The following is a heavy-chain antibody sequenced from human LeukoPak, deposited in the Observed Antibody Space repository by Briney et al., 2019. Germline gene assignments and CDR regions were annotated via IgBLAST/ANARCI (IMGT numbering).Heavy chain of an antibody. J-gene: IGHJ4*02. CDR3: AREHSEMATDY. D-gene: IGHD5-24*01. Sequence: ASVKVSCKASGYTFTGYYMHWVRQAPGQGLEWMGWINPNSGGTNYAQKFQGRVTMTRDTPISTAYMELSTLRSDDTAVYYCAREHSEMATDYWGQGTLVTVSS. V-gene: IGHV1-2*02. CDR1: GYTFTGYY. CDR2: INPNSGGT.